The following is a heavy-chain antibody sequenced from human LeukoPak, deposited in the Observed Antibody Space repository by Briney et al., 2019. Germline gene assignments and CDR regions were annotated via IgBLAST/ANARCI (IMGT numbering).Heavy chain of an antibody. V-gene: IGHV3-21*01. J-gene: IGHJ4*02. CDR2: ISSSSSYI. CDR3: ARGRYYYDSSGYPTPGY. CDR1: GFTFSSYS. D-gene: IGHD3-22*01. Sequence: GSLRLSCAASGFTFSSYSMNWVRQAPGKGLEWVSSISSSSSYIYYADSVKGRFTISRDNAKNSLYLQMNSLRAEDTAVYYCARGRYYYDSSGYPTPGYWGQGTLVTVSS.